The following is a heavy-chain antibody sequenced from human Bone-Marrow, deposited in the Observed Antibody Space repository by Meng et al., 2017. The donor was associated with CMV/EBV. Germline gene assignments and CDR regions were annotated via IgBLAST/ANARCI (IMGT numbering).Heavy chain of an antibody. CDR2: ISSSSSYI. D-gene: IGHD6-13*01. V-gene: IGHV3-21*01. Sequence: GGSLRLSCAASGFTFSTYSMNWVRQAPGKGLEWVSSISSSSSYIYYADSVKGRFTISRDNAKNSLCLQMNSLRAEDTAVYYCARLNPAAGGSSPHFDYWGQGTLVTVSS. J-gene: IGHJ4*02. CDR1: GFTFSTYS. CDR3: ARLNPAAGGSSPHFDY.